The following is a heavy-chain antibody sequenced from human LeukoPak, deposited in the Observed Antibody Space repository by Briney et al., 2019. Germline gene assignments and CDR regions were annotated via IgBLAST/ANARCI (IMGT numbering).Heavy chain of an antibody. CDR1: GAALSEYY. CDR3: VRQGTNSGYYLLDY. V-gene: IGHV4-34*01. CDR2: VAHKGPTVYSPTLNR. Sequence: PSETLSLTCAVYGAALSEYYWSWIRQSPGKGLEWIGEVAHKGPTVYSPTLNRKYNPSFKSRVTMSVNPSKNQFSLKLTSVTVADTATYYCVRQGTNSGYYLLDYWGQGHLVIVSS. J-gene: IGHJ4*02. D-gene: IGHD3-22*01.